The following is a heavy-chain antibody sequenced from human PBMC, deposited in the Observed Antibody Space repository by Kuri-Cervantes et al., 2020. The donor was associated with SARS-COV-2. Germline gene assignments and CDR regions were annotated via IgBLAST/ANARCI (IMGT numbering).Heavy chain of an antibody. V-gene: IGHV3-30*02. CDR3: AKDYFDYDILTGYSFRYYYYYGMDV. Sequence: GESLKISCAASGFTFSDFAIHWVRQAPGKGLEWVAFTRSEGITKYYGDSVRGRFTISRDNSKNTLYLQMNSLRAEDTAVYYCAKDYFDYDILTGYSFRYYYYYGMDVWGQGTTVTVSS. CDR1: GFTFSDFA. CDR2: TRSEGITK. J-gene: IGHJ6*02. D-gene: IGHD3-9*01.